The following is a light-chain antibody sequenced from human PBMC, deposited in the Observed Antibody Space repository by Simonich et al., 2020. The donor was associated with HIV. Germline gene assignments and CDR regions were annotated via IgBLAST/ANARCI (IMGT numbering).Light chain of an antibody. CDR1: QSVLYSSNNKNY. Sequence: DIVMTQSPDSLAVSLGERATINCKSSQSVLYSSNNKNYLAWYQQKPGQPPKLRIYWASTRESGVPDRFSGSGSGTDFTLTISSLQAEDVAVYYCQQYYSDTYTFGQGTKLEIK. J-gene: IGKJ2*01. V-gene: IGKV4-1*01. CDR3: QQYYSDTYT. CDR2: WAS.